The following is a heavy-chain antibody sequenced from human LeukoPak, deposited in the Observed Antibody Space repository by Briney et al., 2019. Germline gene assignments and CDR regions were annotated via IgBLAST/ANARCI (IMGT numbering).Heavy chain of an antibody. CDR3: ARGPGDLDSFDY. J-gene: IGHJ4*02. CDR1: GGSISSYY. D-gene: IGHD3-16*01. V-gene: IGHV4-59*01. CDR2: IYYSGST. Sequence: PSETLSLTCTVSGGSISSYYWSWIRQPPGKGLEWIWYIYYSGSTNYNPSLKSRVTISVDTSKNQFSLKLSSVTAADTAVYYCARGPGDLDSFDYWGQGTLVTVYS.